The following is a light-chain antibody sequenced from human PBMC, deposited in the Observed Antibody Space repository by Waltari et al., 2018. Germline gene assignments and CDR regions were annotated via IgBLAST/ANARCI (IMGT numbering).Light chain of an antibody. CDR1: QSLFYISNNKNY. V-gene: IGKV4-1*01. Sequence: DIVMTQSPESLPVSLGERATINCKSSQSLFYISNNKNYLAWYQQKPGQPPKLLIYWASTRDSGVPDRFSGSGSGTDFTLTISSLQAEDVAVLTCQQYFDTPFTFGPGTKV. CDR3: QQYFDTPFT. CDR2: WAS. J-gene: IGKJ3*01.